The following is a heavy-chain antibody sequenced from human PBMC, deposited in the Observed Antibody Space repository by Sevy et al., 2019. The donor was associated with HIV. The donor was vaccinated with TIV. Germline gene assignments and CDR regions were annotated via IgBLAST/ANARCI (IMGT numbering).Heavy chain of an antibody. V-gene: IGHV3-48*03. J-gene: IGHJ4*02. D-gene: IGHD5-18*01. CDR2: ISSSGTTI. Sequence: GGSLRLSCEASGFTFSSYEMNWVRQAPGKGLEWVSYISSSGTTIKYADSVKGRFTISRDNAKNSLYMQMNSLRAEDTGVYYCIRSRQLGYTAMVPDYWGQGTLVTVSS. CDR1: GFTFSSYE. CDR3: IRSRQLGYTAMVPDY.